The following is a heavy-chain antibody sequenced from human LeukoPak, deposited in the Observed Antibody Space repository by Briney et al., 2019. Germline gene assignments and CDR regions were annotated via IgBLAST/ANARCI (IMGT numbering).Heavy chain of an antibody. CDR1: GYTFTACY. V-gene: IGHV1-2*02. CDR2: INPNSDDT. CDR3: GRGYSSAFFTFDY. Sequence: ASVKVSCKACGYTFTACYIHWVRQAPGQGLEWMGWINPNSDDTNHPQNFQGRVTMTRDTSINTAYMELSRLKSDDTAVYYCGRGYSSAFFTFDYWGQGTLVTVSS. J-gene: IGHJ4*02. D-gene: IGHD6-19*01.